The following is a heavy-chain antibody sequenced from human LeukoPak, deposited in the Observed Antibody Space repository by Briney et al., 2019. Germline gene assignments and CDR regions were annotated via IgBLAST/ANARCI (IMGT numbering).Heavy chain of an antibody. CDR1: GYTFTGYY. D-gene: IGHD2-8*01. V-gene: IGHV1-2*02. J-gene: IGHJ6*03. CDR3: ARALGYCTNGVCYSGMDV. CDR2: INPNSGGT. Sequence: ASVKVSCKASGYTFTGYYMHWVRQAPGQGLEWMGWINPNSGGTNYAQKFQGRVTMTRDTSISTAYMELSRLRSDDTAVYYCARALGYCTNGVCYSGMDVWGKGTTVTVSS.